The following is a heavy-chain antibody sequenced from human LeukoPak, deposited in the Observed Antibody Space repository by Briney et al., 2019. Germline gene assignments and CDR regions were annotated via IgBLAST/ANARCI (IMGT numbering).Heavy chain of an antibody. CDR1: GFTFSTYG. Sequence: GGSLRLSCVASGFTFSTYGMSWVRQAPGKGLEWVSNINQDGSGRYHVDSVKGRITISRDNAKNSLYLQMNSLRAEDTAVYYCARDPDYGDPGPFWDYWGQGTLVTVSS. V-gene: IGHV3-7*01. CDR3: ARDPDYGDPGPFWDY. CDR2: INQDGSGR. D-gene: IGHD4-17*01. J-gene: IGHJ4*02.